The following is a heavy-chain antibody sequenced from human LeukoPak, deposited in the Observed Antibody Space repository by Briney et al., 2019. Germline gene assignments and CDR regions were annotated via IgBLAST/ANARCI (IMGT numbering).Heavy chain of an antibody. V-gene: IGHV3-7*03. J-gene: IGHJ4*02. D-gene: IGHD2-8*01. CDR1: GFTFGNFW. Sequence: PGGSLRLSCEVSGFTFGNFWMSWVRQALGKGLEWLATIKRDGSEKDYVDSVKDRFTISRDNAKRSQYLQMNSLKSEDTAVYYCTTLNNGAHRDWGQGTLVTVSS. CDR3: TTLNNGAHRD. CDR2: IKRDGSEK.